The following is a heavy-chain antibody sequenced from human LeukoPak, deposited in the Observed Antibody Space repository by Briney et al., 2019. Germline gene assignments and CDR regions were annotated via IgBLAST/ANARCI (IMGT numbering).Heavy chain of an antibody. J-gene: IGHJ3*02. D-gene: IGHD3-9*01. CDR3: VRDAKQYYDILTGYYNDAFDI. CDR1: GFTFSSYS. V-gene: IGHV3-21*01. CDR2: ISSGSSYI. Sequence: GGSLRLSCAASGFTFSSYSMNWGRQAPGKGLEWVSSISSGSSYIYYADSVKGRFTVSRDNAKHSLYLQMNSLRAEDTAVYYCVRDAKQYYDILTGYYNDAFDIWGQGTMVTVSS.